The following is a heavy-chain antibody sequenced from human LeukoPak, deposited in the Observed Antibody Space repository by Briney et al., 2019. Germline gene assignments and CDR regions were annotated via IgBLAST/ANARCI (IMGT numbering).Heavy chain of an antibody. Sequence: PGGSLRLSCAASGITFSSYWMHWVRQGPGKGLVWVSRINSDGSSTSYADSVKGRFTIYRDNAKNTLYLQVNSLRAEDTAVYYCVRDWTHDTSGYFYLWGQGTLVTVSS. V-gene: IGHV3-74*01. CDR3: VRDWTHDTSGYFYL. J-gene: IGHJ5*02. CDR1: GITFSSYW. D-gene: IGHD3-22*01. CDR2: INSDGSST.